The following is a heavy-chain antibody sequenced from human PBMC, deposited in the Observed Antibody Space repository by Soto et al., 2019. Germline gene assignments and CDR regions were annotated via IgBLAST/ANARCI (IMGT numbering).Heavy chain of an antibody. J-gene: IGHJ4*02. D-gene: IGHD3-10*01. CDR2: IIPILGIA. CDR3: ARDFRTGFGELFPFDY. CDR1: GGTFSSYT. V-gene: IGHV1-69*08. Sequence: QVQLVQSGAEVKKPGSSVKVSCKASGGTFSSYTISWVRQAPGQGLEWMGRIIPILGIANYAQKFQGRVTITADKSTSTAYMELSSLRSEDTAVYYCARDFRTGFGELFPFDYWGQGTLVTVSS.